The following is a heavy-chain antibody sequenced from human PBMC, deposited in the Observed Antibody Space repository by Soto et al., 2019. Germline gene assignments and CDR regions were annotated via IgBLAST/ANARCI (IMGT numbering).Heavy chain of an antibody. CDR3: ARRVDGSGFFDS. J-gene: IGHJ4*02. D-gene: IGHD6-19*01. CDR1: GGSITSSNW. CDR2: IYHSGTT. Sequence: PSETLSLTCAVSGGSITSSNWWSWVRQPPGKGLEWIGEIYHSGTTNYNPSLKSRVTISLDMSKNHFSLKLRSVTAADTAVYYCARRVDGSGFFDSWGQGTLVTVSS. V-gene: IGHV4-4*02.